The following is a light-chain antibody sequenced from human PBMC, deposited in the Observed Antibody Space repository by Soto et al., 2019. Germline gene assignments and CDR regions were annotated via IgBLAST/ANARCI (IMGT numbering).Light chain of an antibody. CDR1: RGHINYA. V-gene: IGLV4-69*01. Sequence: QSVLTQSPSASASLGASVKLTCTLSRGHINYAIAWHQQQPEKGPRYLMKLNSDGSHSKGDGIPDRFSGSSSGAERYLTISSLQSEDEADYYCQTWGTGIWVFGGGTKLTVL. J-gene: IGLJ3*02. CDR2: LNSDGSH. CDR3: QTWGTGIWV.